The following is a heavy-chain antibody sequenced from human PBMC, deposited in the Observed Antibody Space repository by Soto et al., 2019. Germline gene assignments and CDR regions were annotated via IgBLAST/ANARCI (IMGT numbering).Heavy chain of an antibody. D-gene: IGHD5-12*01. V-gene: IGHV4-34*01. CDR3: ARGRGYSATFDY. Sequence: SETLSLTCAVYGGSFSGYYWSWIRQPPGKGLEWIGEINHSGSTNYNPSLKSRVTISVDTSKNQFSLKLSSVTAADTAVYYCARGRGYSATFDYWGQGTLVTVSS. CDR1: GGSFSGYY. J-gene: IGHJ4*02. CDR2: INHSGST.